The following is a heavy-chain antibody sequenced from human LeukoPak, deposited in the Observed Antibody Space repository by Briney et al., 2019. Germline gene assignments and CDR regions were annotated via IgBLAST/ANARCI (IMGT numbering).Heavy chain of an antibody. Sequence: PSETLSLTCAVHVGSFSGYYWSWIRQPPGKGLEWIGEINHSGSTNYNPSLKSRVTISVDTSKNQFSRKLSSVTAADTAVYYSARGRHYYDSSGYYHYYGMDVWGQGTTVTVSS. CDR2: INHSGST. J-gene: IGHJ6*02. CDR3: ARGRHYYDSSGYYHYYGMDV. D-gene: IGHD3-22*01. V-gene: IGHV4-34*01. CDR1: VGSFSGYY.